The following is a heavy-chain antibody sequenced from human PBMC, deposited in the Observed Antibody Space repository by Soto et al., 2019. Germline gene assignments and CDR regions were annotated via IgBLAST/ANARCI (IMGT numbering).Heavy chain of an antibody. Sequence: ASVKVSCKASGGTFSSYAISWVRQAPGQGLEWMGGIIPIFGTANYAQKFQGRVTITADESTSTAYMELSSLRSEDTAVYHCARGNRGYSYGCIDYWGQGTLVTVSS. V-gene: IGHV1-69*13. CDR1: GGTFSSYA. CDR2: IIPIFGTA. CDR3: ARGNRGYSYGCIDY. J-gene: IGHJ4*02. D-gene: IGHD5-18*01.